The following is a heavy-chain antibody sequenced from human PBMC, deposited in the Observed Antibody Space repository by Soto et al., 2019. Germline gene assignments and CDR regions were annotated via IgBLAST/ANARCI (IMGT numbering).Heavy chain of an antibody. CDR2: ITSSSGTI. D-gene: IGHD6-13*01. J-gene: IGHJ4*02. V-gene: IGHV3-11*01. Sequence: GESLTLSCAASGFTSSDYYMTWIRQAPGSGLEWVSYITSSSGTISYAISVTGRSTISRDNAKNSLYLQMTSVRAENTAVYYCARGTYRSKSDFDDWGQGTLVTVSS. CDR3: ARGTYRSKSDFDD. CDR1: GFTSSDYY.